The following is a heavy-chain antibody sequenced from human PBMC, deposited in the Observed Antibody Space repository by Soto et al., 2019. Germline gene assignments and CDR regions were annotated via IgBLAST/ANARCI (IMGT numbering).Heavy chain of an antibody. V-gene: IGHV3-30-3*01. CDR3: ARGPVGY. CDR1: GFTFSSYA. CDR2: ISYDGSNK. J-gene: IGHJ4*02. Sequence: QVQLVESGGGVVQPGRSLRLSCAASGFTFSSYAMHWVRQAPGKGLEWVAVISYDGSNKYYADSVKGRFTISRDNSKNTLYLQMNSLRAEDTAVYYCARGPVGYWGQGTLVTVSS.